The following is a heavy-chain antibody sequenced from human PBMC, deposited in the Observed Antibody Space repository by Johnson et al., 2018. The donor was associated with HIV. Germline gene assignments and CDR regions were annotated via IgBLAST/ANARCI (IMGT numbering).Heavy chain of an antibody. V-gene: IGHV3-23*04. CDR1: GFTFSSYA. J-gene: IGHJ3*02. CDR3: ARDTRQWDAFDI. CDR2: ISGSGGST. Sequence: VQLVESGGGVVQTGGSLRLSCAASGFTFSSYAMSWVRQAPGKGLEWVSAISGSGGSTCYADSVMGRFTISRDNSKNTLYLQMNSLRAEDTAVYSCARDTRQWDAFDIWGQGTLVTVSA. D-gene: IGHD6-19*01.